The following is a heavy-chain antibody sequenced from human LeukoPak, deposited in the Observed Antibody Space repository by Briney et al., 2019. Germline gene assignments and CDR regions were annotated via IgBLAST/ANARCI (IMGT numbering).Heavy chain of an antibody. Sequence: GGSLRLSCAASGFTFSSYWMSWVRQAPGKGLEWVANIKQDGSEKYYVDSVNGRFTISRDNAKNSLYLQMNSLRAEDTAVYYCARAQDYYDSSGYYFGDAFDIWGQGTMVTVSS. J-gene: IGHJ3*02. CDR2: IKQDGSEK. CDR3: ARAQDYYDSSGYYFGDAFDI. D-gene: IGHD3-22*01. V-gene: IGHV3-7*01. CDR1: GFTFSSYW.